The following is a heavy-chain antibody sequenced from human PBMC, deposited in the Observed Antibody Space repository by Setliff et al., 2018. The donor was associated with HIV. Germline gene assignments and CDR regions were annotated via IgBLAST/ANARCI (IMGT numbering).Heavy chain of an antibody. CDR1: GFTFSSYE. V-gene: IGHV3-48*03. Sequence: GGSLRLSCAASGFTFSSYEMNWVRQAPGKGLEWVSYISSSDNTIHYADSVRGRFTISRDNAKNSLYLQMNSLRAEDTAVYYCARDRTSYGDYVLGPSFDLWGRGTLVTVSS. J-gene: IGHJ2*01. CDR2: ISSSDNTI. D-gene: IGHD4-17*01. CDR3: ARDRTSYGDYVLGPSFDL.